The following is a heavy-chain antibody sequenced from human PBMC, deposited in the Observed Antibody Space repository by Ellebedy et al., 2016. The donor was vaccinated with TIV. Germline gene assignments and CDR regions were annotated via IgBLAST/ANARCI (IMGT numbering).Heavy chain of an antibody. J-gene: IGHJ4*02. V-gene: IGHV3-23*01. D-gene: IGHD1-14*01. CDR1: GVTFDNYA. CDR3: AKVRAALVYDPGNYFDV. CDR2: IIAGGGAT. Sequence: GESLKISCAASGVTFDNYAMIWVRQAPGKGLEWVSSIIAGGGATSYADSVKGRFTISRDDSRRSVFLDMSGLRGDDTAVYYCAKVRAALVYDPGNYFDVWGQGILVNVSS.